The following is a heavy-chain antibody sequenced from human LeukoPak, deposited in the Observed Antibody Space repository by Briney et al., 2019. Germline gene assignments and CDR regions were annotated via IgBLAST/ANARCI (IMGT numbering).Heavy chain of an antibody. Sequence: GGSLRLSCAASGLTVSSNYMSWVRHAPGKGLEWVSVIYGGGSTYYADSVKGRFTISRDNSKNTLYLQMNSLSAEDTAVYYCAREDPGHWSRRAFDIWGQGTVVTVTS. V-gene: IGHV3-53*01. CDR1: GLTVSSNY. J-gene: IGHJ3*02. CDR2: IYGGGST. D-gene: IGHD2-8*02. CDR3: AREDPGHWSRRAFDI.